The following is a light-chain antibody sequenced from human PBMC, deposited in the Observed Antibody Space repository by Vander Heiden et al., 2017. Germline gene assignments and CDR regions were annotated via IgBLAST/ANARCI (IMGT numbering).Light chain of an antibody. CDR2: GAS. V-gene: IGKV3-15*01. CDR1: HSVNSN. Sequence: EIVMTQSPASLFVSPGDTVTLSCRASHSVNSNLAWFHQKPGQAPRLLIYGASSRATGVPARFSASGSGTDFALTVSSLQSEDFASYFCHQYDNWPYTFGQGTKLEI. J-gene: IGKJ2*01. CDR3: HQYDNWPYT.